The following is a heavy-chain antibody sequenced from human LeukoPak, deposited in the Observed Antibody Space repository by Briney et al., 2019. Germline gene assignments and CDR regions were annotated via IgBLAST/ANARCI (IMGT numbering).Heavy chain of an antibody. D-gene: IGHD2-21*02. V-gene: IGHV3-48*03. CDR3: ARDVPAYCGGDCPNPY. CDR2: ISSSGSTI. CDR1: GFTFSSYE. Sequence: SGGSLRLSCAASGFTFSSYEMNWVRQAPGKGLEWVSYISSSGSTIYYADSVKGRFTISRDNAKNSLYLQMNSLRAEDTAVYYCARDVPAYCGGDCPNPYWGQGTLVTVSS. J-gene: IGHJ4*02.